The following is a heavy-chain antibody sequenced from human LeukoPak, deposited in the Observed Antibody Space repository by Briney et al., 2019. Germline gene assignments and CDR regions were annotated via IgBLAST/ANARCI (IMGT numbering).Heavy chain of an antibody. Sequence: SETLSLTCTVSGVSMSGYYWSWIRQPPGKGLGWIGFIYTFGSTKYNPSLKSRVTISGDMSRRQFSLKLTSVTAADTAVYFCARQGGYCSASRCPGGFHYMDVWGKGTTVAVSS. J-gene: IGHJ6*03. CDR1: GVSMSGYY. V-gene: IGHV4-4*09. CDR3: ARQGGYCSASRCPGGFHYMDV. D-gene: IGHD2-15*01. CDR2: IYTFGST.